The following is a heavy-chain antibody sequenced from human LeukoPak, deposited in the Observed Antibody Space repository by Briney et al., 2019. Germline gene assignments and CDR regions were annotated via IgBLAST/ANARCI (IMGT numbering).Heavy chain of an antibody. CDR3: ARRYDSSGYFDY. CDR1: GFTFSSYW. Sequence: GGSLRLSCAASGFTFSSYWMHWVRQAPGKGLEWVSSISSSSSYIYYADSVKGRFTISRDNAKNSLYLQMNSLRAEDTAVYYCARRYDSSGYFDYWGQGTLVTVSS. D-gene: IGHD3-22*01. V-gene: IGHV3-21*01. J-gene: IGHJ4*02. CDR2: ISSSSSYI.